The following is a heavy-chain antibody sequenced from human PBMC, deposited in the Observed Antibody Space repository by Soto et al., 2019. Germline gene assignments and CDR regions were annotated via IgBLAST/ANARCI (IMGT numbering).Heavy chain of an antibody. V-gene: IGHV5-51*01. J-gene: IGHJ3*02. Sequence: GESLKISCKGSGYSFTSYWIGWVRQMPGKGLEWMGIIYPGDSDTRYSPSFQGQVTISADKSISTAYLQWSSLKASDTAMYYCASDWGDRITARSGGSWPQAFDIWGQGTMVTVSS. CDR1: GYSFTSYW. CDR2: IYPGDSDT. D-gene: IGHD2-15*01. CDR3: ASDWGDRITARSGGSWPQAFDI.